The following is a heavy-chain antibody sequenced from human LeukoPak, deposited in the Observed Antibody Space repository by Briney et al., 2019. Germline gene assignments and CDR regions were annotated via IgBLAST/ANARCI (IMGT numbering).Heavy chain of an antibody. V-gene: IGHV1-46*01. CDR2: INPSGGST. D-gene: IGHD2-2*01. J-gene: IGHJ6*03. CDR1: GYTFTSYY. Sequence: ASVKVSCKASGYTFTSYYMHWVRQAPGQGLEWMGIINPSGGSTSYAQKFQGRVTMTRDTSTSTVYMELSSLRSEDTAVYYCARVLRVPATSYYMDVWGKGATVTVSS. CDR3: ARVLRVPATSYYMDV.